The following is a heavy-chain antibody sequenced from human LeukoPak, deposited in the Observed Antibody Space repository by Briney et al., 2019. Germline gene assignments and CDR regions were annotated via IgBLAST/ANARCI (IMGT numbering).Heavy chain of an antibody. Sequence: SETLSLTCAVSGGSISSGGYSWSWIRQPPGKGLEWIGYIYHSGSTYYNPSLKSRVTISVDRSKNQFSLKLSSVTAADTAVYYCARARDYGTVDYYYYGMDVWGKGTTVTVSS. J-gene: IGHJ6*04. CDR1: GGSISSGGYS. CDR2: IYHSGST. CDR3: ARARDYGTVDYYYYGMDV. D-gene: IGHD4-17*01. V-gene: IGHV4-30-2*01.